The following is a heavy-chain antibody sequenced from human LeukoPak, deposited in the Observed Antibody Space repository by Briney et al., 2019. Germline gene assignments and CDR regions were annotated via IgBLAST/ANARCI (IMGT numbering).Heavy chain of an antibody. J-gene: IGHJ4*02. CDR2: INHSGST. Sequence: SETLSLTCAVYGGSFSGYYWSWIRQPPGKGLEWIGEINHSGSTNYNPSLKSRVTISVDTSKNQFSLKLSSVTAADTAVYYCARMRRLAAAGTRWGFDYWGQGTLVTVSS. D-gene: IGHD6-13*01. CDR3: ARMRRLAAAGTRWGFDY. CDR1: GGSFSGYY. V-gene: IGHV4-34*01.